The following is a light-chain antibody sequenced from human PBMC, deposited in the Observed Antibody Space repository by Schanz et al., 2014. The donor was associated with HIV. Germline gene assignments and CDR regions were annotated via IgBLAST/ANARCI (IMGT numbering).Light chain of an antibody. V-gene: IGKV1-5*03. CDR1: QSIRSW. CDR3: QQYSSYST. CDR2: RAS. Sequence: DIQMTQSPSTLSASVGDSVTITCRASQSIRSWLAWYQQKPGKAPKLLISRASSLESGVSSRFTGSGSGTEFTLTISSLQPDDFATYYCQQYSSYSTFGQGTKVEIK. J-gene: IGKJ1*01.